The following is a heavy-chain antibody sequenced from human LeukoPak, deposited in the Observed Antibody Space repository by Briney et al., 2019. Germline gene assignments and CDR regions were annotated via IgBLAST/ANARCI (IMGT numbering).Heavy chain of an antibody. J-gene: IGHJ5*02. Sequence: GGSLRLSCAASGFTFSSYWMSWVRQAPGKGLEWVANINQGGSEKYYVDPVKGRFTISRENARNSVYLQINSLRAEDPAVYYCARGRGTGYNNWFDPWGQGTLVTVSS. V-gene: IGHV3-7*01. CDR3: ARGRGTGYNNWFDP. CDR2: INQGGSEK. D-gene: IGHD3/OR15-3a*01. CDR1: GFTFSSYW.